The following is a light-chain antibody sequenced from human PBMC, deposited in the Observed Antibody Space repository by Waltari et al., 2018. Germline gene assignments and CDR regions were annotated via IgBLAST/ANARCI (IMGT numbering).Light chain of an antibody. V-gene: IGLV2-14*03. CDR3: SAYTRSSTWV. Sequence: QSALTQPASVSGAPGQSITISCTGTRSDVGLYNYVSWYQQHPGKAPKLMIYDVSERPSGVSNRFSGSKSGNTASLTISGLQAEDEADYHCSAYTRSSTWVFGGGTKLTVL. J-gene: IGLJ3*02. CDR2: DVS. CDR1: RSDVGLYNY.